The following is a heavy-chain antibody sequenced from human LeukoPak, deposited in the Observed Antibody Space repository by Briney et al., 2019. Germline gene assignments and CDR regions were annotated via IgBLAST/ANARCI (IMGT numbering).Heavy chain of an antibody. CDR1: GGPISSYY. J-gene: IGHJ3*02. D-gene: IGHD5/OR15-5a*01. CDR3: ARDKGLPQAFDI. V-gene: IGHV4-59*01. CDR2: ISYSGTT. Sequence: SETLSLTCTVSGGPISSYYWSWIRQPPGKGLEYIGYISYSGTTSYNPSLKSRGAIAVDTSKNQFSLKLSSVTAADTAVYYCARDKGLPQAFDIWGQGTMVTVSS.